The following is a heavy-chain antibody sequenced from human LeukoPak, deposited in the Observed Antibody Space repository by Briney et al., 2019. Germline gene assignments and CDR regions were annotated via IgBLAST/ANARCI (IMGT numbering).Heavy chain of an antibody. CDR1: GFRFSYSW. CDR3: ARGADHGGSYYPD. CDR2: MKTDGSTI. D-gene: IGHD3-10*01. Sequence: GGSLRLSCAASGFRFSYSWMYWVRQGPGKGPVWVSRMKTDGSTIEYTDSVKGRFTNSRDNAKNTLFLQMSSLRVEDTAVYYCARGADHGGSYYPDWGQGTRVTVSS. V-gene: IGHV3-74*01. J-gene: IGHJ4*02.